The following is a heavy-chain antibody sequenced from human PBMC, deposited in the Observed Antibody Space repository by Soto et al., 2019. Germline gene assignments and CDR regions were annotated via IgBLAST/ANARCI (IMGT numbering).Heavy chain of an antibody. CDR2: IYYSGST. Sequence: SETLSLTCTVSGGSISSGGYYWSWIRQHPGKGLEWIGYIYYSGSTYYNPSLKSRVTISVDTSKNQFSLKLSSVTAEDTAVYYCAKDRITMIVVVITGSSRDAFDTWGQGTMVTVSS. CDR1: GGSISSGGYY. CDR3: AKDRITMIVVVITGSSRDAFDT. D-gene: IGHD3-22*01. J-gene: IGHJ3*02. V-gene: IGHV4-31*03.